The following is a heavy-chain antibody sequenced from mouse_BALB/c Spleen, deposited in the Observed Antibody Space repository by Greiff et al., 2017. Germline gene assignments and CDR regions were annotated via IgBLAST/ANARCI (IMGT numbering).Heavy chain of an antibody. CDR3: ARYYGSPPWFAY. CDR2: IDPANGNT. V-gene: IGHV14-3*02. CDR1: GFNIKDTY. J-gene: IGHJ3*01. Sequence: EVQLQQSGAELVKPGASVKLSCTASGFNIKDTYMHWVKQRPEQGLEWIGRIDPANGNTKYDPKFQGKATITADTSSNTAYLQLSSLTSEDTAVYYCARYYGSPPWFAYWGQGTLVTVSA. D-gene: IGHD1-1*01.